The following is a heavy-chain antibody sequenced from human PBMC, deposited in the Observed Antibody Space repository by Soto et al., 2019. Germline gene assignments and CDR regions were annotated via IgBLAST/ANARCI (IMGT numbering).Heavy chain of an antibody. CDR3: LRGNTGYGNFDS. D-gene: IGHD5-12*01. V-gene: IGHV4-34*01. Sequence: SETLSLTCAVYGGSFSGYYWSWIRQPPGEGLEWIGEINHSGSTNYNPSLKSRVTISVDTSKNQFSLKLSSVTAEDTAIYYCLRGNTGYGNFDSWGQGTLVTVSS. J-gene: IGHJ4*02. CDR2: INHSGST. CDR1: GGSFSGYY.